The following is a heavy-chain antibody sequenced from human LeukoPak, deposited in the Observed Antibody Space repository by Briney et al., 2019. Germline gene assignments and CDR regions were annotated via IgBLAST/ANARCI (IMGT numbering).Heavy chain of an antibody. D-gene: IGHD3-16*01. CDR1: GFTFSTSW. CDR2: IKQDGSEK. V-gene: IGHV3-7*01. J-gene: IGHJ4*02. Sequence: GGSLRLSCAASGFTFSTSWMSWVRQAPGKGLEWVANIKQDGSEKYYVDSVKGRFTVSRDNARNSLYLQMNWLRGEDTAVYYCLAGGGYWGQGTLVSVSS. CDR3: LAGGGY.